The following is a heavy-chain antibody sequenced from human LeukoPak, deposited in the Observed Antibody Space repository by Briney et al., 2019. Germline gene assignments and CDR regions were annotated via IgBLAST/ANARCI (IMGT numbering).Heavy chain of an antibody. J-gene: IGHJ3*01. D-gene: IGHD3-3*02. CDR1: GGSFSDYP. CDR2: IIPKYSAS. Sequence: SVRVPCKASGGSFSDYPINWVRQAPGQGLEWLGGIIPKYSASNYAQAFQGRVTITADESTNTVYMEMSGLRPDDTAVYYCVRPDRIFGVPAAFDAWGQGTLVAVSS. V-gene: IGHV1-69*13. CDR3: VRPDRIFGVPAAFDA.